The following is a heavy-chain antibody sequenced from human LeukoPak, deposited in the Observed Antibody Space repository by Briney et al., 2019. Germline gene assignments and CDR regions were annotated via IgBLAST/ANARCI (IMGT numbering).Heavy chain of an antibody. Sequence: TSETLSLTFTVSSDSVSNDFYYWGWIRQPPGKGLEWVACLSHRGNTWYNPSLESRVTISVDTSKNRFSLNFNSVTAADTALYWCARHNAPRRVGFDFWGQGILVTVSS. J-gene: IGHJ4*02. CDR1: SDSVSNDFYY. D-gene: IGHD3-10*01. CDR3: ARHNAPRRVGFDF. CDR2: LSHRGNT. V-gene: IGHV4-39*01.